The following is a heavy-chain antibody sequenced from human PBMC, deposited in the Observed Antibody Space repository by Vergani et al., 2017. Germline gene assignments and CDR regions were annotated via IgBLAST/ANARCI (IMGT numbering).Heavy chain of an antibody. CDR3: ARSRLLEKFDP. D-gene: IGHD3-3*01. V-gene: IGHV4-59*01. Sequence: QVQLQESGPGLVKPSETLSLTCTVSGGSISSYYWSWIRQPPGKGLEWIGYIYYSGSTNYNPSLKSRVTISVDTSKNQFSLKLSSVTAADTAVYYCARSRLLEKFDPWGQGTLVTVSS. CDR1: GGSISSYY. CDR2: IYYSGST. J-gene: IGHJ5*02.